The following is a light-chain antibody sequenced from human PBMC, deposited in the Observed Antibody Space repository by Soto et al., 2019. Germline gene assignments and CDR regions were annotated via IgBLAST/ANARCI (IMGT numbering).Light chain of an antibody. CDR3: SSYTSSRTFYV. Sequence: QSALTQPASVSGSPGQSITISCTGTSSDVGGYNYVSWYQQHPGKAPKLMIYEVSKRPSGVSNRFSGSKSGNTASLTISGLQAEDEADDYCSSYTSSRTFYVFGTGTKLTVL. CDR2: EVS. J-gene: IGLJ1*01. V-gene: IGLV2-14*01. CDR1: SSDVGGYNY.